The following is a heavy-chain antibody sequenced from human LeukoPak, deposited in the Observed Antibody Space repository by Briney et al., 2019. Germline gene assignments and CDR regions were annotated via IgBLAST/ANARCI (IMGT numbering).Heavy chain of an antibody. J-gene: IGHJ4*02. D-gene: IGHD3-16*01. Sequence: ASVKVSCKASGYTFTSYGISWVRQAPGQGLEWMGWLSTDNGDTNYAQKLQGRVTMTTDTSTTTAHMELRSLRSDDTAAYYCARHGGVGPKWDYFDYWGPGTLVTVSS. V-gene: IGHV1-18*01. CDR2: LSTDNGDT. CDR3: ARHGGVGPKWDYFDY. CDR1: GYTFTSYG.